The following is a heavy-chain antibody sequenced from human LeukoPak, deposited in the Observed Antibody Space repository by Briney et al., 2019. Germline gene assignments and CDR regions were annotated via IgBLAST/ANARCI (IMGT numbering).Heavy chain of an antibody. V-gene: IGHV3-9*01. CDR2: ISWNSGSI. CDR3: AKAMAVGKSFDY. D-gene: IGHD6-19*01. CDR1: GFTFDDYA. Sequence: GGSLRLSCAASGFTFDDYAMHWVRQAPGKGLEWVSGISWNSGSIGYADSVKGRFTISRDNAKNSLYLQMNSLRAEDTALYYCAKAMAVGKSFDYWGQGTLVTVSS. J-gene: IGHJ4*02.